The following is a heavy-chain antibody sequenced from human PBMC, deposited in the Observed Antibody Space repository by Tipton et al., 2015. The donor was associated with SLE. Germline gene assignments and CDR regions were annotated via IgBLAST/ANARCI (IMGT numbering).Heavy chain of an antibody. Sequence: TLSLTCAVYGGSFSGYYWSWIRQPPGKGLEWIGEINHSGSTNYNPSLKSRVTISVDTSKNRFSLKLSSVTAADTAVYYCARGSLRYYGSGWGKSWFDPWGQGTLVTVSS. CDR2: INHSGST. CDR3: ARGSLRYYGSGWGKSWFDP. V-gene: IGHV4-34*01. CDR1: GGSFSGYY. D-gene: IGHD3-10*01. J-gene: IGHJ5*02.